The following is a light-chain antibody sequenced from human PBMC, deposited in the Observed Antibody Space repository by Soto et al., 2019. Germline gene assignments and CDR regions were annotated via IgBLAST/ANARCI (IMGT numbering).Light chain of an antibody. J-gene: IGKJ2*01. V-gene: IGKV1-5*01. Sequence: DIQMTQFPSTLSASVGDRVTITCRASQTTNTWLAWYQQKPGTAPKLLIYDASSLEGGVPSRFSASGSGTEFTLTISSLQPDDLAAYYGQHYLSYPYTFGQGTKVEIK. CDR3: QHYLSYPYT. CDR2: DAS. CDR1: QTTNTW.